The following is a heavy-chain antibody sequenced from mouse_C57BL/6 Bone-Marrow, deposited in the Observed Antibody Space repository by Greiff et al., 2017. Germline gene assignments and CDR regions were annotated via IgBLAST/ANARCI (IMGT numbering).Heavy chain of an antibody. CDR2: ISSGSSTI. Sequence: DVMLVESGGGLVKPGGSLKLSCAASGFTFSDYGMHWVRQAPEKGLEWIAYISSGSSTIYYADTVKGRFTISRDNAKNTLFLQMTSLRSEDTAMYYCARPYYGSSYDDYAMDYWGQGTSVTVSS. CDR1: GFTFSDYG. D-gene: IGHD1-1*01. CDR3: ARPYYGSSYDDYAMDY. J-gene: IGHJ4*01. V-gene: IGHV5-17*01.